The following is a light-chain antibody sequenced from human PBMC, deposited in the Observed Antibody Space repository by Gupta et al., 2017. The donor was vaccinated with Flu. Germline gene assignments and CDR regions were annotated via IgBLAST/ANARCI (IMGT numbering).Light chain of an antibody. V-gene: IGKV1-16*02. CDR2: AAS. Sequence: GDSVIITCRASQDINNYLVWFQQKPGQAPQFLIFAASNLQSGVPSQFSGSGSGTDFTLTISSLQPEDFATYYCHQYKSYPLTFGQGTTVEIK. CDR1: QDINNY. CDR3: HQYKSYPLT. J-gene: IGKJ1*01.